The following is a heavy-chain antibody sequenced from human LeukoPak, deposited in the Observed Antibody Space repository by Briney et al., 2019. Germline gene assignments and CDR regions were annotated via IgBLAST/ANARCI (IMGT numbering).Heavy chain of an antibody. Sequence: ASVKVSCKVSGYILTELSMHWVRQPPGKGLEGMGGFDPEDGETIYAQKFQGRVTMTEDTSTDTAYMELSSLRSEDTAVYYCARDTSAVVEYYYDSSGYSHWGQGTLVTVSS. CDR2: FDPEDGET. J-gene: IGHJ4*02. D-gene: IGHD3-22*01. CDR3: ARDTSAVVEYYYDSSGYSH. V-gene: IGHV1-24*01. CDR1: GYILTELS.